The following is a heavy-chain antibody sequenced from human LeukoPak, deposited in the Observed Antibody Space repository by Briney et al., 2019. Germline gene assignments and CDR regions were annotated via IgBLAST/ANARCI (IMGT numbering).Heavy chain of an antibody. Sequence: GGSLRLSCAVSGITLSNYGMTWARPAPGKGLEWVAGISDTGGRTNYADSVKGRFTISRDNPKNTLYLQMNSLRAEDTAVYFCAKRGVVIRVILVGFHKEAYYFDSWGQGALVTVSS. CDR3: AKRGVVIRVILVGFHKEAYYFDS. V-gene: IGHV3-23*01. J-gene: IGHJ4*02. CDR2: ISDTGGRT. D-gene: IGHD3-22*01. CDR1: GITLSNYG.